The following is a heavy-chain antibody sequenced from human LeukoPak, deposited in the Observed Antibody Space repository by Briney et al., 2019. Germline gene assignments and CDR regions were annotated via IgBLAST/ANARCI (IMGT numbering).Heavy chain of an antibody. CDR3: ARDVGANGFHFDY. CDR1: GFTFSIYA. CDR2: ISSSGSTI. J-gene: IGHJ4*02. V-gene: IGHV3-48*03. D-gene: IGHD1-26*01. Sequence: GGSLRLSCAASGFTFSIYAMNWVRQAPGKGLEWVSYISSSGSTIYYADSVKGRFTISRDNAKNSLYLQMNSLRAEDTAVYYCARDVGANGFHFDYWGQGTLVTVSS.